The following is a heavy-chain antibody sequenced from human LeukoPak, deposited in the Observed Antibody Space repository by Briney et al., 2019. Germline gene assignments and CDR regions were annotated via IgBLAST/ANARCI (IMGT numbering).Heavy chain of an antibody. CDR3: ATLQDYCSGGSCYSDAFDI. V-gene: IGHV1-24*01. CDR2: FDPEDGET. D-gene: IGHD2-15*01. Sequence: GASVKVSCKVSGYTLTGLSMHWVRQAPGKGLEWMGGFDPEDGETIYAQKFQGRVTMTEDTSTDTAYMELSSLRSEDTAVYYCATLQDYCSGGSCYSDAFDIWGQGTMVTVSS. J-gene: IGHJ3*02. CDR1: GYTLTGLS.